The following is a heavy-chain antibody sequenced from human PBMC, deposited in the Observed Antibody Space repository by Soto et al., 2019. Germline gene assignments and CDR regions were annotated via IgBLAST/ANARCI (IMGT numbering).Heavy chain of an antibody. V-gene: IGHV3-64D*08. CDR1: GFTFSSYA. Sequence: GGSLRLSCSASGFTFSSYAMHWVRQAPGKGLEYVSAISSNGGSTYYADSVKGRFTISRDNSKNTLYLQMSSLRAEDTAVYYCVKDQISTVKTTNFDYWGQGTLVTVSS. J-gene: IGHJ4*02. D-gene: IGHD4-17*01. CDR2: ISSNGGST. CDR3: VKDQISTVKTTNFDY.